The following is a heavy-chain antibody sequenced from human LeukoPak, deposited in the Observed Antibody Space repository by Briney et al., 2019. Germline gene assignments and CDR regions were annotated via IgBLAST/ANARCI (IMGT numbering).Heavy chain of an antibody. D-gene: IGHD3-10*01. J-gene: IGHJ5*02. V-gene: IGHV4-39*01. CDR2: IYYSGST. CDR1: GGSISSSSYY. CDR3: ARHSPRGGIRSWFDP. Sequence: PSETLSLTCTVSGGSISSSSYYWGWIRQPPGKGLEWIGSIYYSGSTYYNPSLKSRVSLSVDTSKNQFSLKLSSVTAADTAVYYCARHSPRGGIRSWFDPWGQGTLVTVSS.